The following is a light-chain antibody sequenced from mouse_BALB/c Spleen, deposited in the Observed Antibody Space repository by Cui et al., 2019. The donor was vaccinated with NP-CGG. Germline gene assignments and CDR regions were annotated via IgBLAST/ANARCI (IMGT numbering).Light chain of an antibody. Sequence: QAVVTQESALTTLPGETVTLTCRSSTGAVTTSNYANWVQEKPDHLFTGLIGGTNNRAPGVPARFSGSLIGDKAALTIIGAQTEDEAIYFCALWYSNHWVFGGGTKLTVL. J-gene: IGLJ1*01. CDR1: TGAVTTSNY. CDR3: ALWYSNHWV. CDR2: GTN. V-gene: IGLV1*01.